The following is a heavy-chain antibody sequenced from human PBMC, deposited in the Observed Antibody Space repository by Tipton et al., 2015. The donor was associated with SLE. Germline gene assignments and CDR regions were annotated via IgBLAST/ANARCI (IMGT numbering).Heavy chain of an antibody. CDR1: GYTFARYD. CDR2: MNPNSGNT. Sequence: QVQLVQSGAEVKKPGASVKVSCKASGYTFARYDINWVRQATGQGLEWMGWMNPNSGNTGYAQKFQGRVTMTRNTSISTAYMELSSLRSEDTAVYYCAGEAIFGVVIGYWGQGTLVTVSS. V-gene: IGHV1-8*01. D-gene: IGHD3-3*01. J-gene: IGHJ4*02. CDR3: AGEAIFGVVIGY.